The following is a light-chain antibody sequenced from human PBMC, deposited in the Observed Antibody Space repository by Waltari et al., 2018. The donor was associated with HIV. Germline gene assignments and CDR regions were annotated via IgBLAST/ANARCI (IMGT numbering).Light chain of an antibody. CDR1: GSNMGNTY. J-gene: IGLJ2*01. CDR3: GTWDSSLSAVV. Sequence: QSVLTQPPSVSAAPGQKVTISCSGSGSNMGNTYVSWYQQVPGTATKVLIYDNNKRPSGILDRFSGSKSGTSATLGITGLQTGDEADYYCGTWDSSLSAVVFGGGTKLTVL. V-gene: IGLV1-51*01. CDR2: DNN.